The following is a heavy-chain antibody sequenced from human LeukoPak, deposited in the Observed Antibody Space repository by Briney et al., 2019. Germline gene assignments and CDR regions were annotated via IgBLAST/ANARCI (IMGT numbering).Heavy chain of an antibody. CDR1: GYTFTSYG. Sequence: GASVKVSCKASGYTFTSYGISWVRQAPGQGLEWMGWISAYNGNTNYAQKLQGRVTMTTDTSTSTAYMELRSLRSDDTAVYYCARAPPGFGELLSSQTFDYWGQGTLVTVSS. J-gene: IGHJ4*02. CDR2: ISAYNGNT. CDR3: ARAPPGFGELLSSQTFDY. V-gene: IGHV1-18*01. D-gene: IGHD3-10*01.